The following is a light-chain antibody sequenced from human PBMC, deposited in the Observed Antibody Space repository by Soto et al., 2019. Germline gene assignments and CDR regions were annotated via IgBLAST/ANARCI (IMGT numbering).Light chain of an antibody. CDR2: DDS. V-gene: IGLV3-21*02. J-gene: IGLJ3*02. CDR1: NIGSKR. CDR3: QVWDSRSDHRV. Sequence: SYDLTQPPSVSVAPGQTARITCGGNNIGSKRVHWYQQKPGQAPVLGVHDDSDRHSGIPERLSGSNSGNTATLSISRVEAGDEADYYCQVWDSRSDHRVFGGGTKVTV.